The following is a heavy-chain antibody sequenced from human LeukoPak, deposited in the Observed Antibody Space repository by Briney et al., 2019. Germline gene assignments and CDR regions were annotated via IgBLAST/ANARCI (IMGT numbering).Heavy chain of an antibody. CDR2: ISAYNGNT. Sequence: GASVKVSCKASGYTFTSYGISWVRQAPGQGLEWMGWISAYNGNTNYAQKLQGRVTMTTDTSTSTAYMELRSQRSDDTAVYYCARVPRYSSSWYSENWFDPWGQGTLVTVSS. J-gene: IGHJ5*02. CDR3: ARVPRYSSSWYSENWFDP. V-gene: IGHV1-18*01. D-gene: IGHD6-13*01. CDR1: GYTFTSYG.